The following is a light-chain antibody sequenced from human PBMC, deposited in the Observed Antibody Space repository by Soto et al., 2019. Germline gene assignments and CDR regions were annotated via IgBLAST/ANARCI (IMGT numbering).Light chain of an antibody. CDR2: AAS. CDR1: QGISSY. J-gene: IGKJ4*01. CDR3: QQLNSYPLT. Sequence: DVQMTQSPSYLSASVGDRFTFTCRASQGISSYLAWYQQKTGKAPKLLIYAASTLQSGVPSRLRGSGSGTDLTLTISSLQTEDFATYYCQQLNSYPLTFGGGTQVDIK. V-gene: IGKV1-9*01.